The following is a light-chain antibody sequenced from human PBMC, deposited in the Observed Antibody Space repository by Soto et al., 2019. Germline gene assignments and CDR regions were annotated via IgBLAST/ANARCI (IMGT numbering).Light chain of an antibody. CDR1: NIGSKS. J-gene: IGLJ2*01. V-gene: IGLV3-21*02. CDR2: DDR. CDR3: QVWDSTGEVV. Sequence: SYELTQPPSVSVAPGQTATITCGGYNIGSKSVHWYQQKPGQAPVLVVYDDRDRPSGVPERFSGSNSGNTATLTITRAAAGDEADYYCQVWDSTGEVVFGGGTKLTVL.